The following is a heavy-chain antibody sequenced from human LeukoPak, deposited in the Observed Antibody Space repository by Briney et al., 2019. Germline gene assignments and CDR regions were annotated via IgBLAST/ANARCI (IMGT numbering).Heavy chain of an antibody. CDR2: VTDNGGRT. J-gene: IGHJ4*02. D-gene: IGHD2-8*01. CDR1: GFTFDDYG. Sequence: GGSLRLSCAASGFTFDDYGLSWVRQAPGKGLEWVSVVTDNGGRTHYADSVKGRFTISRDNSKNTLYLQMNSLRVEDTAVYYCANMLSGYWGQGTLVTVSS. V-gene: IGHV3-23*01. CDR3: ANMLSGY.